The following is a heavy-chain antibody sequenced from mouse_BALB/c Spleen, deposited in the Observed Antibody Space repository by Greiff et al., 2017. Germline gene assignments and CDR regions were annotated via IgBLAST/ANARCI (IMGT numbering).Heavy chain of an antibody. V-gene: IGHV1-14*01. Sequence: VQLKESGPELVKPGASVKMFCKASGYTFTSYVMHWVKQKPGQGLEWIGYINPYNDGTKYNEKFKGKATLTSDKSSSTAYMELSSLTSEDSAVYYCARARDYGSSLYAMDYWGQGTSVTVSS. D-gene: IGHD1-1*01. CDR2: INPYNDGT. CDR1: GYTFTSYV. J-gene: IGHJ4*01. CDR3: ARARDYGSSLYAMDY.